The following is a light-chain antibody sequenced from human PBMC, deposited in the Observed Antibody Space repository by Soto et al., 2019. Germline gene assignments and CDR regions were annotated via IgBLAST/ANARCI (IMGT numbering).Light chain of an antibody. CDR1: QSVSSNY. J-gene: IGKJ1*01. CDR2: GAS. V-gene: IGKV3-20*01. CDR3: QQYGGSPRS. Sequence: EIMLTQSPGTLSLSPGERATLSCRASQSVSSNYLAWYQQKSGQAPRLLIYGASSRATCIPDRFSGSGSGTDFTVTISRLEPEDFAVYYCQQYGGSPRSLGQGTKVEIK.